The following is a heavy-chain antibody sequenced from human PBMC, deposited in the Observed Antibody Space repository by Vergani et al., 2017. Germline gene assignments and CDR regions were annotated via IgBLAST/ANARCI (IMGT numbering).Heavy chain of an antibody. CDR2: INHSGST. CDR3: ARRTGSGSYDNRLFDP. J-gene: IGHJ5*02. CDR1: GGSFSGYY. D-gene: IGHD3-10*01. V-gene: IGHV4-34*01. Sequence: QVQLQQWGAGLLKPSETLSLTCAVYGGSFSGYYWSWIRQPPGKGLEWIGEINHSGSTNYNPSLKSRVTISVDTSKNQFSLKLSSVTAADTAVYYCARRTGSGSYDNRLFDPWGQGTLVTVSS.